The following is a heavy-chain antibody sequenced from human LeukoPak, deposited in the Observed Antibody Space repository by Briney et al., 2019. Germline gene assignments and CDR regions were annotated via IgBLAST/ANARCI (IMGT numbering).Heavy chain of an antibody. D-gene: IGHD3-10*01. CDR3: ARGYYYGSGSYFDY. J-gene: IGHJ4*02. V-gene: IGHV4-31*03. CDR1: GGTISGGDYY. Sequence: SETLSLTCTVSGGTISGGDYYWSWFRQHPGKGLEWIGYIYYSGSTYYNPSLKSRVTISVDTSKNQFSLQLGSVTAADTAVYYCARGYYYGSGSYFDYWGQGTLVTVSS. CDR2: IYYSGST.